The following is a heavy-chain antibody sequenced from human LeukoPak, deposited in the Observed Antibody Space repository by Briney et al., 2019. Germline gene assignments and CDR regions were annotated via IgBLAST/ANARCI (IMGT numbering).Heavy chain of an antibody. CDR3: ARHLPTITTIVVVMSAFDI. J-gene: IGHJ3*02. CDR2: IYYSGST. D-gene: IGHD3-22*01. Sequence: PSETLSLTCTVSGGSISSSSYYWGWIRQPPGKGLEWIGSIYYSGSTYYNPSLKSRVTISVDTSKNQFSLKLSSVTAADTAVYYCARHLPTITTIVVVMSAFDIWGQGTMVTVSS. CDR1: GGSISSSSYY. V-gene: IGHV4-39*01.